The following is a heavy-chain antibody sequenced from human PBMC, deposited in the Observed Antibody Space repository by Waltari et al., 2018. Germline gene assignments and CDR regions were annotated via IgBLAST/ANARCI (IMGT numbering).Heavy chain of an antibody. V-gene: IGHV4-39*07. CDR1: GGSISSSSYY. J-gene: IGHJ3*02. D-gene: IGHD1-7*01. Sequence: QLQLQASGPGLVKPSETLSLTCTVSGGSISSSSYYWGWIRQPPGKGLEWIGSIYYSGSTYYNPSLKSRVTISVDTSKNQFSLKLSSVTAADTAVYYCARVLSWNYRFAFDIWGQGTMVTVSS. CDR2: IYYSGST. CDR3: ARVLSWNYRFAFDI.